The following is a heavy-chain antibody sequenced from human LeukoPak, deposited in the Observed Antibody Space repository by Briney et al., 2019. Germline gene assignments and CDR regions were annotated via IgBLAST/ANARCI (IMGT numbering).Heavy chain of an antibody. J-gene: IGHJ6*03. V-gene: IGHV4-59*01. CDR2: IYYSGNT. CDR3: ASSVKGYYYYYMDV. D-gene: IGHD6-25*01. CDR1: GGSISTYY. Sequence: SEALSLTCTVSGGSISTYYWSWIRQPPGKGLEWIGNIYYSGNTNYNPSLKSRVTISVDTSKNQFSLKLNSVTAADTAVYYCASSVKGYYYYYMDVWGRGTTVTISS.